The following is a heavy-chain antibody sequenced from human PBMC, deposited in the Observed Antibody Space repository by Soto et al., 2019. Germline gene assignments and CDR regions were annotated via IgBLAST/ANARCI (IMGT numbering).Heavy chain of an antibody. CDR1: GGSISSGGYS. D-gene: IGHD2-2*01. CDR2: ISDSGST. Sequence: ASETLSLTCVVSGGSISSGGYSWSWIRQPPGKGLEWIGYISDSGSTFYHPSLKSRVTISIDRSKNEFSLRLSSVTAADTAMYYCARRSCNSDRCYYYGLDVWGQGTTVTVSS. CDR3: ARRSCNSDRCYYYGLDV. J-gene: IGHJ6*02. V-gene: IGHV4-30-2*01.